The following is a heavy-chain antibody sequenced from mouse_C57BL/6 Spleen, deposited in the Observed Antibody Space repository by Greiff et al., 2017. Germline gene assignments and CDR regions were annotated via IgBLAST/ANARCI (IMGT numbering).Heavy chain of an antibody. V-gene: IGHV1-26*01. Sequence: EVQLQQSGPELVKPGASVKISCKASGYTFTDYYMNWVKQSHGKSLEWIGDINPNNGGTSYNQKFKGKATLTVYKSSSTAYMELRSLTSEDSAVYYCARIYYDYVEFAYWGQGTLVTVSA. CDR2: INPNNGGT. D-gene: IGHD2-4*01. J-gene: IGHJ3*01. CDR3: ARIYYDYVEFAY. CDR1: GYTFTDYY.